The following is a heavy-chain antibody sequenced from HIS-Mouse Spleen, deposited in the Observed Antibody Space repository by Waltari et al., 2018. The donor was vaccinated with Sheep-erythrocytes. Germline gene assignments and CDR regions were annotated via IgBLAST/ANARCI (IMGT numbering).Heavy chain of an antibody. CDR2: ISAYNGNT. J-gene: IGHJ1*01. D-gene: IGHD5-12*01. Sequence: QVQLVQSGAEVKKPGASVKVSCKASGYTFTSYGISWVRQAPGQGLEWMGWISAYNGNTNYAQKRQGRVTMTTDTSTSTAYMELRSLRSDDTAVYYCAKDHTGRLRSQRAVYFQHWGQGTLVTVSS. CDR1: GYTFTSYG. V-gene: IGHV1-18*01. CDR3: AKDHTGRLRSQRAVYFQH.